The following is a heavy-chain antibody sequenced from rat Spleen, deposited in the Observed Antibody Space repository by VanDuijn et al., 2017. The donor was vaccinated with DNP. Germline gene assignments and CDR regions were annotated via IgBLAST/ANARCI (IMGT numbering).Heavy chain of an antibody. Sequence: EVQLQESGPGLLKPSQSLSLTCSVTGYSITSSSRWNWIRKFPGNKMAWIGHISYSGSTSYHPSLKSRIYITRDTSKNQFFLQLSSVTTEDTATYYCARGNYPGINTFDYWGQGVMVTVSS. J-gene: IGHJ2*01. D-gene: IGHD1-4*01. CDR2: ISYSGST. CDR3: ARGNYPGINTFDY. V-gene: IGHV3-1*01. CDR1: GYSITSSS.